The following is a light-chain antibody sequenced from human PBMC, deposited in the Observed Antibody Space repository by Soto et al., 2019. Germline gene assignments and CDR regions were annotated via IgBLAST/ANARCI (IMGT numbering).Light chain of an antibody. J-gene: IGLJ2*01. CDR1: NIGSKN. CDR3: QVWDSSTV. CDR2: RDS. V-gene: IGLV3-9*01. Sequence: SYELTQPLSVSVALGQTARITCGGNNIGSKNVNWYQQKPGQAPVLVIYRDSNRPSGIPERFSGSNSGNTATLTISRAQAGDEADYYCQVWDSSTVFGGGTKVTVL.